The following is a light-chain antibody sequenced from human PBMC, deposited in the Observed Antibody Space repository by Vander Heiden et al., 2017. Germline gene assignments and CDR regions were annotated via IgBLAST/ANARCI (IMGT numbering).Light chain of an antibody. CDR2: KDS. CDR3: QSADSSWV. Sequence: SYELTQPPSVSVSPGQTARITCSGDALPKQYAYWYQQKPGKAPVLVIYKDSERPSGIPERCSGSSSGTTVTLTISGVQAEDEADYYCQSADSSWVFGGGTKLTVL. CDR1: ALPKQY. J-gene: IGLJ3*02. V-gene: IGLV3-25*03.